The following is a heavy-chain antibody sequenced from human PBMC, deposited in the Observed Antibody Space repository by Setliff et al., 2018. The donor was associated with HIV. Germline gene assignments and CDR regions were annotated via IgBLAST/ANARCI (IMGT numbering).Heavy chain of an antibody. CDR1: GYTFTTYA. V-gene: IGHV1-8*03. D-gene: IGHD2-2*02. J-gene: IGHJ6*03. CDR3: ARSRYQLLYDMDV. Sequence: ASVKVSCKAPGYTFTTYAMNWVRQAPGQGLEWMGWINTNTGNPTYAQRFQGRVTLTRNTSISTAYMELSSLTSEDTAVYFCARSRYQLLYDMDVWGKGTTVTVSS. CDR2: INTNTGNP.